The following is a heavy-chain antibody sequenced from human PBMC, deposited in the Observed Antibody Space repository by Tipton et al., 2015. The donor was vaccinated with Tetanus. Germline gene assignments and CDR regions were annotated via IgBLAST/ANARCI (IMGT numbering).Heavy chain of an antibody. CDR2: IYYSGTT. CDR1: GGSITSYY. V-gene: IGHV4-59*08. D-gene: IGHD3-9*01. J-gene: IGHJ4*02. Sequence: TLSLTCSVSGGSITSYYWSWIRQPPGKGLEWIGYIYYSGTTHYNPSLKSRVTISLDTSKNQFSLELSSVTAADTAVYYCARLSYDILTGYHYDYWGQGSLVTVSS. CDR3: ARLSYDILTGYHYDY.